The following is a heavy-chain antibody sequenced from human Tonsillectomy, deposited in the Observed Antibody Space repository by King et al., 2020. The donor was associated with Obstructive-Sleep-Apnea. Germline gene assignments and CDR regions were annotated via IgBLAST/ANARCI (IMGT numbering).Heavy chain of an antibody. CDR3: ARSFTYNWNDVVPIPDWFDP. CDR1: GGSISSYY. D-gene: IGHD1-1*01. CDR2: FYTSGST. V-gene: IGHV4-4*07. J-gene: IGHJ5*02. Sequence: QLQESGPGLVKPSETLSLTCSVSGGSISSYYWSWIRQPAGKGLEWIGRFYTSGSTNYNPSLKSRVTMSVDTFKNQFSLKLSSVTAADTAVYYCARSFTYNWNDVVPIPDWFDPWGQGTPVTVSS.